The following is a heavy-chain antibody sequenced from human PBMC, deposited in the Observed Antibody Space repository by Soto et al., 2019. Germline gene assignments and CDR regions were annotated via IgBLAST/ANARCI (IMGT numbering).Heavy chain of an antibody. V-gene: IGHV4-30-4*01. CDR2: IYDRGSP. J-gene: IGHJ4*02. CDR3: AREKGYISGPKNFDY. CDR1: GASLSSGDYF. D-gene: IGHD5-12*01. Sequence: PSETLSLTCTVSGASLSSGDYFWSWIRQSPGKGLQWIGYIYDRGSPSYNPSLTRRVTMSVDTSKNQFSLKLSSVTAPDTAVYYCAREKGYISGPKNFDYWGQGTLVTVSS.